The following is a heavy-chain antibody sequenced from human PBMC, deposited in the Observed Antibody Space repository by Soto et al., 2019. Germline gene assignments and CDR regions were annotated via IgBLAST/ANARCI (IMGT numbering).Heavy chain of an antibody. CDR2: ISSNGGST. CDR1: GFTFNSYA. V-gene: IGHV3-64D*06. D-gene: IGHD6-13*01. J-gene: IGHJ6*02. Sequence: GGSLRLSCSASGFTFNSYAMHWVRQAPGKGLEYVSAISSNGGSTYYADSVKGRFTISRDNSKNTLYLQMSSLRAEDTAVYYCVKGWLAAVYGMDVWGQGTTVTVSS. CDR3: VKGWLAAVYGMDV.